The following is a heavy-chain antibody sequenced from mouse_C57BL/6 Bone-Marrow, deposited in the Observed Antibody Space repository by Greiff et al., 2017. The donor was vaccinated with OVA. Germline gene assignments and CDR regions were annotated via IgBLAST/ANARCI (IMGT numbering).Heavy chain of an antibody. CDR2: IYPGSGRT. CDR3: ARSGITTVEGDFAMDD. D-gene: IGHD1-1*01. Sequence: QVQLQQPGAELVKPGASVKMSCKASGYTFTSYWITWVKQRPGQGLEWIGDIYPGSGRTNYNEKFKSKATLTVATSSSTASMPLSSLTSEDSAVYYCARSGITTVEGDFAMDDWGQGTSVTVAS. CDR1: GYTFTSYW. V-gene: IGHV1-55*01. J-gene: IGHJ4*01.